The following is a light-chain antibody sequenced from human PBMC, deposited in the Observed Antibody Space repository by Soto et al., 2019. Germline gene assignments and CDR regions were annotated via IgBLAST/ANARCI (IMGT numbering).Light chain of an antibody. Sequence: QSALTQPPSASGSPGQSVTISCTGTSSDVGGYNYVSWYQQHPGKAPKLMIYEVSKRPSGVPDRFSGSKSGNTASLTVSGLQAEDEADYYCSSYTGSNKLIFGGGTQVTVL. CDR2: EVS. J-gene: IGLJ2*01. CDR1: SSDVGGYNY. CDR3: SSYTGSNKLI. V-gene: IGLV2-8*01.